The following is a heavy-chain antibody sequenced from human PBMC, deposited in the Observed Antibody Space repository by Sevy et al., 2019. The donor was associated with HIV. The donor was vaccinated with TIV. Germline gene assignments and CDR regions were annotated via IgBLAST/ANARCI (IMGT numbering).Heavy chain of an antibody. CDR1: GFTFSSYG. V-gene: IGHV3-33*01. J-gene: IGHJ6*03. D-gene: IGHD2-2*01. CDR3: ARDRGEVVPAAINHYYYYMDV. Sequence: GGSLRLSCAASGFTFSSYGMHWVRQAPGKGLEWVAVIWYDGSNKYYADSVKGRFTISRDNSKNTLYLKMNSLRAEDTAGYYGARDRGEVVPAAINHYYYYMDVWGKGTTVTVSS. CDR2: IWYDGSNK.